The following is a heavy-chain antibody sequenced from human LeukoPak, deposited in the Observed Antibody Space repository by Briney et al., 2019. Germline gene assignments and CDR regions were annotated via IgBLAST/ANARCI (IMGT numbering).Heavy chain of an antibody. CDR2: ISANNGNT. V-gene: IGHV1-18*01. Sequence: ASVKVSCKPSGYTFTSYGISWVRQAPGQGLEWLGWISANNGNTNYAQKFQGRVTMTTDKSTSTAYMELRSLRSDDTAVYYCARDKVSPLDWFDPWGQGTPVTVSS. CDR3: ARDKVSPLDWFDP. CDR1: GYTFTSYG. J-gene: IGHJ5*02.